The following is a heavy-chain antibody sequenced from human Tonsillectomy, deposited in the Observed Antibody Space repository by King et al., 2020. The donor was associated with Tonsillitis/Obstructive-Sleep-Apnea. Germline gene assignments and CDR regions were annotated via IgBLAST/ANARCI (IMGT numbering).Heavy chain of an antibody. Sequence: VQLQQWGAGLLKTSETLSLTFAVYGGSFSGYYWSWIRQPPGKGLEGIGEINHSGSTNYNPSLKSRVTLLVATSKNQFSLKLRSVTAADTAVYYCARGPMTTVTTFYYYYYMDVWGKGTTVTVSS. V-gene: IGHV4-34*01. CDR2: INHSGST. CDR1: GGSFSGYY. D-gene: IGHD4-11*01. J-gene: IGHJ6*03. CDR3: ARGPMTTVTTFYYYYYMDV.